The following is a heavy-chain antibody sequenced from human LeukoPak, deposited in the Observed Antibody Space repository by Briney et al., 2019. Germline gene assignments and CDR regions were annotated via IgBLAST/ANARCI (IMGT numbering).Heavy chain of an antibody. D-gene: IGHD3-10*01. Sequence: ASVKVSCKASGYTFTGYYMHWVRQAPGQGLEWMGWINPNSGGTNYAQKFQGSVTMTRDTSISTAYMGLSRRRSDDTAVYYCARVIWFGELLGSEPWGQGTLVTVSS. J-gene: IGHJ5*02. CDR3: ARVIWFGELLGSEP. V-gene: IGHV1-2*02. CDR1: GYTFTGYY. CDR2: INPNSGGT.